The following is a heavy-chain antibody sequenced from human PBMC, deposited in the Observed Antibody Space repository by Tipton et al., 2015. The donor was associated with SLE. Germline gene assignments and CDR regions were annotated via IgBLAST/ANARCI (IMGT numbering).Heavy chain of an antibody. CDR2: INQSGST. V-gene: IGHV4-34*01. CDR3: ARRRGGGY. CDR1: GQSFSGYY. J-gene: IGHJ4*02. Sequence: TLSLTCSVYGQSFSGYYWSWIRQPPGKGLEWIGEINQSGSTNYNPSLKSRVSISVDTSRNHFSLKLTSVTAADTAVYYCARRRGGGYWGQGTLVSVSS. D-gene: IGHD3-16*01.